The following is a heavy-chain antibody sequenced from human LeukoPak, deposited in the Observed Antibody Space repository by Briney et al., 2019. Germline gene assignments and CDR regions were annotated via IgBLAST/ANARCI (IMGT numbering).Heavy chain of an antibody. J-gene: IGHJ6*02. D-gene: IGHD5-18*01. CDR2: INTNTGNP. CDR3: ARTGYNYGPYYYYGMDV. Sequence: ATVKVSCKASGYTFTNYALNWVRQAPGQGLEWMGWINTNTGNPTYAQGFTGRFVFSLDTSVSTAYLQISSLKAEDTAMYHCARTGYNYGPYYYYGMDVWGQGTTVTVSS. V-gene: IGHV7-4-1*02. CDR1: GYTFTNYA.